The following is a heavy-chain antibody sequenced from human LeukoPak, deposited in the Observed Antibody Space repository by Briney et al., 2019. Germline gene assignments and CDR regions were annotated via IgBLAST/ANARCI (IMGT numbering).Heavy chain of an antibody. V-gene: IGHV1-18*01. CDR1: GYSFTSYG. J-gene: IGHJ5*02. CDR3: ARDRLSPGPDGNWFDP. CDR2: ISVYNGNT. D-gene: IGHD1-14*01. Sequence: GASVKVSCKASGYSFTSYGISWVRQAPGQGLEWMGWISVYNGNTNYAQKLQGRVTMTTDTSTSTAYMELRSLRSDDTAVYYCARDRLSPGPDGNWFDPWGQGTLVIVSS.